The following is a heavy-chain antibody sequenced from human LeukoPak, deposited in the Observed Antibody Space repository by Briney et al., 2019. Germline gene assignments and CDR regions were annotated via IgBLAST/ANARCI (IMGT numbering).Heavy chain of an antibody. CDR2: IKQDGSEK. J-gene: IGHJ4*02. CDR1: GFTFSSYW. V-gene: IGHV3-7*02. D-gene: IGHD6-13*01. CDR3: ARVWLEYSSSWYFDY. Sequence: GGSLRLSCAASGFTFSSYWMSWVRQAPGKGLEGVANIKQDGSEKYYVDSVKGRFTISRDNAKNSLYLQMNSLRAEDTAVYYCARVWLEYSSSWYFDYWGQGTLVTVSS.